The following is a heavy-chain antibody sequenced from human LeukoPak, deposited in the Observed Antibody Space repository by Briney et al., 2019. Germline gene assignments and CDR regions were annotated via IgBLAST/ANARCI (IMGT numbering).Heavy chain of an antibody. CDR3: ARWTLVNHYFDY. CDR2: IYISDDT. D-gene: IGHD2/OR15-2a*01. CDR1: GFTVDSNY. Sequence: PGGSLRLSCEVSGFTVDSNYVTWVRQAPGQGLEWASIIYISDDTYYSDSVRGRFTISRDNSNNIVYLQMNSLRAEDTAVYYCARWTLVNHYFDYWGQGTLVTVSS. J-gene: IGHJ4*02. V-gene: IGHV3-66*01.